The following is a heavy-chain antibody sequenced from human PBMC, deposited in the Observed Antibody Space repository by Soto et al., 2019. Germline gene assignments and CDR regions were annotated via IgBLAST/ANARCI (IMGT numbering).Heavy chain of an antibody. CDR3: AKRAYYDLAGMDV. Sequence: EVQLLESGGGLVQPGGSLRLSCAGSGFTFSSKAMSWVRQAPGKGLEWVSGISGSGGTTYYADSVKGRFTISRDNSKNTLYLQMNSLRAADTAIYYCAKRAYYDLAGMDVWGQGTTVTVSS. V-gene: IGHV3-23*01. CDR1: GFTFSSKA. D-gene: IGHD1-26*01. CDR2: ISGSGGTT. J-gene: IGHJ6*02.